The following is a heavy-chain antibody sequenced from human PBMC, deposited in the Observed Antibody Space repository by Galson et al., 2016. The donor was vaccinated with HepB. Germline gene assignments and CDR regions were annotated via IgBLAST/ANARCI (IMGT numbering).Heavy chain of an antibody. CDR3: ARGGPDYYYSSYYYGMAV. V-gene: IGHV3-21*01. Sequence: SLRLSCAASGFTFSSYSMNWVRQAPGKGLEWVSCINRGSSYIYYADSLKGRFTISRDNAKNSLFLQMNSLRAKDTAVYYCARGGPDYYYSSYYYGMAVWGPGTTVTVPS. CDR2: INRGSSYI. D-gene: IGHD3-22*01. J-gene: IGHJ6*02. CDR1: GFTFSSYS.